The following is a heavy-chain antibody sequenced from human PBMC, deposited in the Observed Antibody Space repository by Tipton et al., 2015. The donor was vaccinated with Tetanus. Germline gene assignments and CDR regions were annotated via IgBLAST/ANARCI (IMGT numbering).Heavy chain of an antibody. CDR3: ASGSALDY. Sequence: SLRLSCAASGFTFSNYAMAWVRQAPGKGLEWVSSISSTSSYIYYADSVKGRFTISRDNAKNSLYLQMDSLRAEDTAVYFCASGSALDYWGQEILVTVSS. CDR2: ISSTSSYI. CDR1: GFTFSNYA. J-gene: IGHJ4*02. V-gene: IGHV3-21*01. D-gene: IGHD6-25*01.